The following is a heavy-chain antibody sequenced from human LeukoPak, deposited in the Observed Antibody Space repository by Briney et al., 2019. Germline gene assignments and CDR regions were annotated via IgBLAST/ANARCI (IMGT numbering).Heavy chain of an antibody. CDR3: AKLFKAYSSSWIDY. Sequence: GGSLRLSCAASGFTFSSYAINWVRQAPGKGLEWVSYISSSGSAIYYADSVKGRFAISRDNAKNSLYLQMDSLRAEDTAIYYCAKLFKAYSSSWIDYWGKGNLVTVSS. CDR1: GFTFSSYA. J-gene: IGHJ4*02. V-gene: IGHV3-48*04. CDR2: ISSSGSAI. D-gene: IGHD6-13*01.